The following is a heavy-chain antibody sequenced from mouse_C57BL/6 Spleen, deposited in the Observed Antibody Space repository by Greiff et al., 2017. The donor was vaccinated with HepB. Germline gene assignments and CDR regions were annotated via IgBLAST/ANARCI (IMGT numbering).Heavy chain of an antibody. CDR2: FYPGSGSI. V-gene: IGHV1-62-2*01. CDR1: GYTFTEYT. D-gene: IGHD1-1*01. CDR3: ARHEDRYYGSSSLYFDY. Sequence: VQLQQSGAELVKPGASVKLSCKASGYTFTEYTIHWVKQRSGQGLEWIGWFYPGSGSIKYNEKFKDKATLTADKSSSTVYMELSRLTSEDSAVYFCARHEDRYYGSSSLYFDYWGQGTTLTVSS. J-gene: IGHJ2*01.